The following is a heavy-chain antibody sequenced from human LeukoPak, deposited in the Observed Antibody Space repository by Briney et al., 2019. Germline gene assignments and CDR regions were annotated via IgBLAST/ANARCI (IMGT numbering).Heavy chain of an antibody. J-gene: IGHJ3*02. Sequence: PSETLSLTCTVSGGSISSSSYYWGWIRHPPWKGLEWIGRIYYSGSTYYNPSLKSRVTISRDTSKNQFSLRLTSVTAADTAVYFCARHRGVGATSRRDAFDIWGQGTMVTVSS. CDR1: GGSISSSSYY. D-gene: IGHD1-26*01. CDR2: IYYSGST. V-gene: IGHV4-39*01. CDR3: ARHRGVGATSRRDAFDI.